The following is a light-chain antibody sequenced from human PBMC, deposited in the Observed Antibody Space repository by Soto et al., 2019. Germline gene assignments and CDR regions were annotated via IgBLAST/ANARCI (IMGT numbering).Light chain of an antibody. J-gene: IGKJ1*01. CDR3: LQYDNHSWT. Sequence: DIQMTQSPSILSPSVEDRVTITFQSIRSFSDWVAWYQQKPGTAPTLLIFDASTLKSGVPSRFSGSGSGTEFTLTISSLQPDDVATYYCLQYDNHSWTFGPGTKVDIK. CDR1: RSFSDW. V-gene: IGKV1-5*01. CDR2: DAS.